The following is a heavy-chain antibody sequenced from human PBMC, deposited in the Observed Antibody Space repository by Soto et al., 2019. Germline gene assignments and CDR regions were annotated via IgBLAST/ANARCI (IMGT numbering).Heavy chain of an antibody. J-gene: IGHJ4*02. Sequence: GGSLRLSCAASGFTFSKYNFHWVRQAPGKGLEWVAVTSYDGSDKYYADSVKGRFTISRDNSKNTLYLQMNSLRAEDTAVYYYARNERGYSYGSLDYWGQGALVTVSS. V-gene: IGHV3-30*04. CDR1: GFTFSKYN. CDR3: ARNERGYSYGSLDY. CDR2: TSYDGSDK. D-gene: IGHD5-18*01.